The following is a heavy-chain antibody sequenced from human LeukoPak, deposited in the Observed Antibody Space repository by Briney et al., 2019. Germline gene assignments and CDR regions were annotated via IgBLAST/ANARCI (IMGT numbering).Heavy chain of an antibody. J-gene: IGHJ4*02. CDR2: ISNNGLST. Sequence: GGSLRLSCAASGSTFSNYAMHWVRQAPGKGLEYVSSISNNGLSTYYANSVKGRFTISRDNSKNTLYLQMGSLRAEDMAVYYCARAQIVGSPGRYFDYWGQGTLVTVSS. D-gene: IGHD1-26*01. CDR3: ARAQIVGSPGRYFDY. V-gene: IGHV3-64*01. CDR1: GSTFSNYA.